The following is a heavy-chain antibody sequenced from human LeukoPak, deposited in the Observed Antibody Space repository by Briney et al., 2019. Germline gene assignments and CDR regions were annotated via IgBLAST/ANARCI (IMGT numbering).Heavy chain of an antibody. CDR1: GYTFTGYY. V-gene: IGHV1-2*02. J-gene: IGHJ5*02. CDR3: ARDGGNSEERWFDP. Sequence: ASVKVSCKASGYTFTGYYMHWVRQAPGQGLEWMGWINPNSGGTNYAQKFQGRVTMTRDTSISTAYMELSSLRSEDTAVYYCARDGGNSEERWFDPWGQGTLVTVSS. D-gene: IGHD4-23*01. CDR2: INPNSGGT.